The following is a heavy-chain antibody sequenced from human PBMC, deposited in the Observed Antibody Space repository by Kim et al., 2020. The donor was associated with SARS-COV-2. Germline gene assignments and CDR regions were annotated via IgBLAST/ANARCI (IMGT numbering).Heavy chain of an antibody. J-gene: IGHJ3*01. CDR2: INDSGKI. Sequence: SETLSLTCGVHGGSFSGYFWSWIRQTPGKGLEWIGEINDSGKINYNPSLKSRATISLDKSKNQFSLNLGSVTAADTAPYNCRRNDIWSGPPATDVFDVWG. V-gene: IGHV4-34*01. CDR1: GGSFSGYF. D-gene: IGHD3-3*01. CDR3: RRNDIWSGPPATDVFDV.